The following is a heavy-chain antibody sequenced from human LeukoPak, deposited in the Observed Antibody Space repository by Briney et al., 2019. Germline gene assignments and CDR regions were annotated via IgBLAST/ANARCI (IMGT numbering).Heavy chain of an antibody. Sequence: ASVKVSCKASGYTFTGYYMHWVRQAPGQGLEWMGWINPNSGGTNYAQKFQGRVTMTRDTSISTAYMELSRLRSDDTAVYYCARGRDDYYGSGSYYKAGAFDIWGQGTMVTVSS. CDR2: INPNSGGT. J-gene: IGHJ3*02. V-gene: IGHV1-2*02. CDR1: GYTFTGYY. D-gene: IGHD3-10*01. CDR3: ARGRDDYYGSGSYYKAGAFDI.